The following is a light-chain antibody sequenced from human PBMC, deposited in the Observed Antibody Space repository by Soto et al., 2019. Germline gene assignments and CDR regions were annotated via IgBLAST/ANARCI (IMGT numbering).Light chain of an antibody. CDR2: GSD. J-gene: IGLJ1*01. CDR1: SSNIGAGYG. Sequence: QSVLTQPPSVPGAPGQTVTISCTGSSSNIGAGYGVQWYQQLPGTAPRLLIYGSDDRPSGVPDRFSASVSGNSASLAITGLQTEDEAVYYCQSYDSDLSEVFGPGTKVTVL. CDR3: QSYDSDLSEV. V-gene: IGLV1-40*01.